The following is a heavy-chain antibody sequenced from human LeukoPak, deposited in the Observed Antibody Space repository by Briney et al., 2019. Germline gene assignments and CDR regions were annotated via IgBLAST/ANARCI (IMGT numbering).Heavy chain of an antibody. J-gene: IGHJ5*02. Sequence: SVKVSCKASGGTFSSYAISWVRQAPGQGLEWMGGIIPIFGTANYAQKFQGGVTITTDESTSTAYMELSSLRSEDTAVYYCARDLKSSGWYNWFDPWGQGTLVTVSS. CDR1: GGTFSSYA. V-gene: IGHV1-69*05. CDR2: IIPIFGTA. D-gene: IGHD6-19*01. CDR3: ARDLKSSGWYNWFDP.